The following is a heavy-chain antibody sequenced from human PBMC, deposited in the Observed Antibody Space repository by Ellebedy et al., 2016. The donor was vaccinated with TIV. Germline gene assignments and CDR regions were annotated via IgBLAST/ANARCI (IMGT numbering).Heavy chain of an antibody. V-gene: IGHV1-2*02. Sequence: AASVKVSCKASGFTLIDYYIQWIRQAPGQGPEWMGWIIPNRGDTKYAQKFQGRVAMTWDRTTSTSYVELSSLRSDDTAIYYCASGEYGDPRPFDCWGQGTQVTVSS. CDR2: IIPNRGDT. D-gene: IGHD2-21*02. CDR1: GFTLIDYY. J-gene: IGHJ4*02. CDR3: ASGEYGDPRPFDC.